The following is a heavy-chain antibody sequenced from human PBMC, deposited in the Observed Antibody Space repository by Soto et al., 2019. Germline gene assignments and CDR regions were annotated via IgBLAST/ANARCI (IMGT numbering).Heavy chain of an antibody. CDR1: GFTFSSYW. J-gene: IGHJ3*02. D-gene: IGHD3-16*02. Sequence: EVQLVESGGGLVQPGGSLRLSCAASGFTFSSYWMSWVRQAPGKGLEWVANIKQDGSEKYYVDSVKGRFTISRDNAKNSLYLQMNILRAEDTAVYYCARLMITFGGVIVTAENAFDIWGQGTMVTVSS. CDR3: ARLMITFGGVIVTAENAFDI. CDR2: IKQDGSEK. V-gene: IGHV3-7*01.